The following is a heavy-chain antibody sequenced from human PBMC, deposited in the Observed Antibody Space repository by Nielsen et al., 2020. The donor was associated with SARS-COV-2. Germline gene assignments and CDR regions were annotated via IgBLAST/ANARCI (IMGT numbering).Heavy chain of an antibody. J-gene: IGHJ6*02. D-gene: IGHD6-6*01. V-gene: IGHV1-2*06. Sequence: ASVKVSCKASGYTFTGYYLHWVRQAPGQGLEWMGRINPNSGDTNYAQKFQGRVTMTRDTFISTAYMELSRLRSDDTAVYYCARAGIAARPQIGYFYYGMDVWGQGTTVTVSS. CDR2: INPNSGDT. CDR3: ARAGIAARPQIGYFYYGMDV. CDR1: GYTFTGYY.